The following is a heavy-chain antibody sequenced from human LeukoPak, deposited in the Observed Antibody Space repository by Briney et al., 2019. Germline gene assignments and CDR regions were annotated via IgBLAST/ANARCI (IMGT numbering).Heavy chain of an antibody. CDR1: GFTFDDYA. CDR3: ARETYYYDTSGYYHYYFDY. D-gene: IGHD3-22*01. V-gene: IGHV3-43*02. J-gene: IGHJ4*02. Sequence: GGSLRLSCAASGFTFDDYAMHWVRQAPGKGLEWVSLISGDGGSTYYADSVKGRFTISRDNAKNSLFLQMNSLRAEDTAVYYCARETYYYDTSGYYHYYFDYWGQGTLVPVSS. CDR2: ISGDGGST.